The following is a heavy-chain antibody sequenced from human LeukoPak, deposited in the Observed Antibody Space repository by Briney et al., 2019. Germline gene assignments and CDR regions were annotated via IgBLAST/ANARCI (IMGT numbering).Heavy chain of an antibody. CDR2: INPNSGGT. J-gene: IGHJ5*02. CDR1: GYTFTGYY. D-gene: IGHD5-12*01. CDR3: TRGPYSGPPRNHWFDP. V-gene: IGHV1-2*02. Sequence: GASVKVSCKASGYTFTGYYMHWVRQAPGQGLEWMGWINPNSGGTNYAQKFQGRVTMTRDTSISTAYMELSRLRSDDTAVYYCTRGPYSGPPRNHWFDPWGQGTLVTVSS.